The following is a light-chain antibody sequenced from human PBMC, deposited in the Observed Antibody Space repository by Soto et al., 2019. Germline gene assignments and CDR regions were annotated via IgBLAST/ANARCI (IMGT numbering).Light chain of an antibody. CDR2: GAS. J-gene: IGKJ2*01. Sequence: EILLTQSPGTLSLSPGERATLSCRASQSVRNSYLAWYQQKPGQAPRLLIYGASGRATGIPDRFSGRGSGTDLTLTLSRLEPEGFAVYYCQQYGSSPYTFGQGTKLEI. CDR1: QSVRNSY. V-gene: IGKV3-20*01. CDR3: QQYGSSPYT.